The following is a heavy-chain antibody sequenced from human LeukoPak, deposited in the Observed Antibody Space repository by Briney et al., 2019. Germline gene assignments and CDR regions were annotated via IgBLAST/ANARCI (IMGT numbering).Heavy chain of an antibody. D-gene: IGHD6-19*01. J-gene: IGHJ4*02. Sequence: GGSLRLSCAVSGLTFSTYSMTWVRQGPGKGREWVSSIYNSGAKIFYADSVKGRFTISRDNSKNMLYLQMNSQRVEDTAVYYCAKDVAPDSGWDLDYWGQGTLVTVSS. CDR2: IYNSGAKI. V-gene: IGHV3-23*01. CDR1: GLTFSTYS. CDR3: AKDVAPDSGWDLDY.